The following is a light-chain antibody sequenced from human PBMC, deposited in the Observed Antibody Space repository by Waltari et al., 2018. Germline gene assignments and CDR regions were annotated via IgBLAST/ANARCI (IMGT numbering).Light chain of an antibody. V-gene: IGKV1-39*01. CDR3: QQSYSLLRLT. J-gene: IGKJ4*01. CDR1: QSINNY. CDR2: ATY. Sequence: DIQMTQSPSYLSASVGDTVTITCRASQSINNYLTWYQQKPGKAPILLIYATYTLQSGVPARFSGGGSGTDFTLTISNLQPEDFATYYCQQSYSLLRLTFGGGTKVDIK.